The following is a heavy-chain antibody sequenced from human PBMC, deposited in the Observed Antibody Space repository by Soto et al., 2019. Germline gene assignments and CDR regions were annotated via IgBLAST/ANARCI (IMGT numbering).Heavy chain of an antibody. CDR3: AKDFKAYGDFWSGYDLSFDY. J-gene: IGHJ4*02. CDR2: ISYDGSNK. D-gene: IGHD3-3*01. V-gene: IGHV3-30*18. Sequence: GGSLRLSCAASGFTFSSYGMHWVRQAPGKGLEWVAVISYDGSNKYYADFVKGRFTISRVNSKNTLFLQMNSLRAEDTVVYYCAKDFKAYGDFWSGYDLSFDYWGQGTLVTVSS. CDR1: GFTFSSYG.